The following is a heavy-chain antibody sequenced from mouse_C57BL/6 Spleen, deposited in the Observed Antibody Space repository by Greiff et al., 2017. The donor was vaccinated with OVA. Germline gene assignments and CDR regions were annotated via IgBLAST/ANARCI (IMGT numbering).Heavy chain of an antibody. J-gene: IGHJ4*01. CDR3: ARYDYDVYAMDY. CDR1: GYSFTGYY. Sequence: EVQLKESGPELVKPGASVKISCKASGYSFTGYYMNWVKQSPEKSLEWIGEINPSTGGTTYNQKFKAKATLTVDKSSSTAYMQLKSLTSEDSAVYYCARYDYDVYAMDYWGQGTSVTVSS. D-gene: IGHD2-4*01. V-gene: IGHV1-42*01. CDR2: INPSTGGT.